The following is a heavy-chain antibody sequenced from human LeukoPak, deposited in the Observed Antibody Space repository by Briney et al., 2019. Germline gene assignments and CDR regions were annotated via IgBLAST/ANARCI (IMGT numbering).Heavy chain of an antibody. D-gene: IGHD3-22*01. J-gene: IGHJ3*02. Sequence: KASETLSLTCTVSGGSISSGSYYWSWIRQPAGKGLEWIGRIYTSGSTNYNPSLKSRVTISVDTSKNQFSLKLSSVTAADTAVYYCARDLGYYYDSSGYYYVAFDIWGQGTMVTVSS. CDR2: IYTSGST. V-gene: IGHV4-61*02. CDR3: ARDLGYYYDSSGYYYVAFDI. CDR1: GGSISSGSYY.